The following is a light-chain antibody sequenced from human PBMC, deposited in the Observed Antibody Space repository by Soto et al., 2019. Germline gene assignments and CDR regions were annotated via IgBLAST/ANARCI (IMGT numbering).Light chain of an antibody. CDR3: QKYSSVIT. V-gene: IGKV1-27*01. CDR1: QGISNF. CDR2: AAS. Sequence: DIQMTQSPSSLSASVGDRVTITCRASQGISNFLAWYQQKPGKVPKLLISAASTLQSGVPSRFSGSGSGTDFTLTITSLQPEDGATYCCQKYSSVITFGQGTRLEI. J-gene: IGKJ5*01.